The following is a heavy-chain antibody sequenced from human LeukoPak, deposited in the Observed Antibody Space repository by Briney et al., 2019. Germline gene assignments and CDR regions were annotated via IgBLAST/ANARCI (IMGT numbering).Heavy chain of an antibody. J-gene: IGHJ4*02. V-gene: IGHV5-10-1*01. CDR3: ARHPRRFGALTPIDY. D-gene: IGHD3-10*01. CDR1: GYSFTSYW. CDR2: IDPSDSCT. Sequence: GESLKISCKGSGYSFTSYWISWVRQMPGKGLEWMGRIDPSDSCTNYSPSFQGHVTISADKSSSTAYLQWSSLKASDTAMYYCARHPRRFGALTPIDYWGQGTLVTVSS.